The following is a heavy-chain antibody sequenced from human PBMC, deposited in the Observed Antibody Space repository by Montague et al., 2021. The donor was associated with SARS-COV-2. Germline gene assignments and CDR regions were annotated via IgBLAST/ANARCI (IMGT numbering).Heavy chain of an antibody. J-gene: IGHJ4*02. CDR2: IYHSGXT. D-gene: IGHD3-10*01. V-gene: IGHV4-39*07. Sequence: SETLSLTCTVSGGSISSSCYYWGWLPPPPGKGLDWIMEIYHSGXTXYXXXXKXRITISVDKTKNSFFLKPGSATAADTAVYYCASRGAGWFGSNPERFHYWGQGTLVTVSS. CDR3: ASRGAGWFGSNPERFHY. CDR1: GGSISSSCYY.